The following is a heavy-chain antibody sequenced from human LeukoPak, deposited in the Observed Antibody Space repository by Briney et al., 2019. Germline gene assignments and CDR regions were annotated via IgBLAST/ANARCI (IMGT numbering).Heavy chain of an antibody. CDR3: ARVLAFRYSSGWYVDY. J-gene: IGHJ4*02. CDR1: GGSFSGYY. V-gene: IGHV4-34*01. D-gene: IGHD6-19*01. CDR2: INHSGST. Sequence: SETLSLTCAVYGGSFSGYYWSWIRQPPGKGLEWIGEINHSGSTNYNPSLKSRVTISVDTSKNQFSLKLSSVTAADTAVYYCARVLAFRYSSGWYVDYWGQETLVTVSS.